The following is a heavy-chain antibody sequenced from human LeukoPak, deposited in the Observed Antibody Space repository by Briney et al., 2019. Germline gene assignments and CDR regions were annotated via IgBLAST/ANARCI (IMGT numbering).Heavy chain of an antibody. Sequence: RSSETLSLTCSVSGASIRSYYWSWLRQPPGKGLEWIGYISSTGGTNYNPSLTSRATVSVDTSKNLFSLELESVTAADTAVYFCARRSVTRWYYSDWGQGTLVTVSS. J-gene: IGHJ4*02. D-gene: IGHD3-10*01. CDR2: ISSTGGT. CDR3: ARRSVTRWYYSD. V-gene: IGHV4-4*09. CDR1: GASIRSYY.